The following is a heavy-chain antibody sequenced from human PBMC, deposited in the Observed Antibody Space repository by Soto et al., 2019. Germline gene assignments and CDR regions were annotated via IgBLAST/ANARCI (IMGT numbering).Heavy chain of an antibody. J-gene: IGHJ3*02. CDR3: AREARGLILNAFDI. V-gene: IGHV3-30-3*01. CDR1: GFTFSSYA. D-gene: IGHD2-8*01. Sequence: PGGSLRLSCAASGFTFSSYAMHWVRQAPGKGLEWVAVISYDGSNKYYADSVKGRFTISRDNSKNTLYLQMNSLRAEDTAVYYCAREARGLILNAFDIWGQGTMVTVSS. CDR2: ISYDGSNK.